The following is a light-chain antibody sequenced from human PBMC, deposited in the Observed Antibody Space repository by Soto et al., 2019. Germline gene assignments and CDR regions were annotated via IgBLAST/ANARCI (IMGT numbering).Light chain of an antibody. V-gene: IGKV1-5*01. CDR1: QSISTF. J-gene: IGKJ1*01. CDR3: QQYDSYSWT. Sequence: DIQMTQSPSTLSASAVDRVTITGRASQSISTFLAWNQQKPGKAPKLLIFDASSLKSGVPSRFSGSGSGTEFTLTISSLQPDDFATYYCQQYDSYSWTFGQGTKVDIK. CDR2: DAS.